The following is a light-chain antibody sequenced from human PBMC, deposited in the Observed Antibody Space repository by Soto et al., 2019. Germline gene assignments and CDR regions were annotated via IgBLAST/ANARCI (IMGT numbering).Light chain of an antibody. CDR2: ASS. CDR3: QQANSLPLT. CDR1: QDLNNW. J-gene: IGKJ2*01. V-gene: IGKV1-12*01. Sequence: DIQMTQSPSSVSASVGDRVTITCRASQDLNNWLAWFQQKPGKAPKILIYASSGLQSGVPSRFSGSGSGTDFTLSINSLQPEDFATYYCQQANSLPLTFGQGTKLEIK.